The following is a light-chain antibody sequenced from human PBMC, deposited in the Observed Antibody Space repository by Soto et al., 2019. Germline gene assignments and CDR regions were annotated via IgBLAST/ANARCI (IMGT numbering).Light chain of an antibody. CDR2: DVS. CDR3: SSYTSSSTYV. J-gene: IGLJ1*01. Sequence: QSALTQPPSVSGSPGQSVTISCTGTSSDVGSYNRVSWYQQPPGTAPKVMIYDVSNRPSGVPDRFSGSKSGSTASLTISGLQAEDESDYYCSSYTSSSTYVFGTGTKVTVL. CDR1: SSDVGSYNR. V-gene: IGLV2-18*02.